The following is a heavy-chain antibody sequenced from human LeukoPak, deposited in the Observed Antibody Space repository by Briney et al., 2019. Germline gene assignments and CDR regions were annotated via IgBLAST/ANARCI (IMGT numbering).Heavy chain of an antibody. J-gene: IGHJ4*02. V-gene: IGHV4-59*12. Sequence: SETLSLTCTVSGGSISSYYWSWIRQPPGKGLEWIGYIYYSGSTNYNPSLKSRVTISVDTSKNQFSLKLSSVTAADTAVYYCAREVPGSSRYNFDYWGQGTLVTVSS. CDR1: GGSISSYY. CDR3: AREVPGSSRYNFDY. CDR2: IYYSGST. D-gene: IGHD6-6*01.